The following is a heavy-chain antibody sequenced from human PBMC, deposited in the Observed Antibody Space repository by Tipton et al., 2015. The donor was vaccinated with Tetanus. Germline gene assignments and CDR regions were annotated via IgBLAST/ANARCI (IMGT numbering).Heavy chain of an antibody. J-gene: IGHJ4*02. Sequence: QLVQSGGEVKKPGESLKISCKGSGYIFNNYWIGWVRQMPGKGLEWMGIIYPVDSDTRYSPSFQGKVISSVDKSISTAYLQWSSLKASDTSMFYCARAHCSDGVCNFDYWGQGALVTVAS. CDR3: ARAHCSDGVCNFDY. CDR2: IYPVDSDT. V-gene: IGHV5-51*01. CDR1: GYIFNNYW. D-gene: IGHD2-8*01.